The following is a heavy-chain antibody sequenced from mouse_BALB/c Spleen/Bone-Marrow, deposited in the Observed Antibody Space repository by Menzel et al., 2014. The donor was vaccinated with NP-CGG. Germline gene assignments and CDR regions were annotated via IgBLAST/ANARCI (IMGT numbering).Heavy chain of an antibody. J-gene: IGHJ4*01. D-gene: IGHD1-1*01. CDR2: ISTYYGNT. CDR1: SYTFTDYA. Sequence: VQLQQSGPELVRPGVSVKTSCKGSSYTFTDYAMHWVKQSHAKSLEWIGVISTYYGNTNYNQKFKGKATMTVDKSSSTAYMELARLTSEDSAVYYCARGLLLLNYWGQGTSVTVSS. CDR3: ARGLLLLNY. V-gene: IGHV1-67*01.